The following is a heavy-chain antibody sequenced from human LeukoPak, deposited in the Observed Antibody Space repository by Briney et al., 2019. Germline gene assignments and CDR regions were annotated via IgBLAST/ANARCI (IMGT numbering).Heavy chain of an antibody. CDR2: IKQDGSEK. Sequence: GGSLRLSCAASGFTFSSYSMNWVRQAPGKGLEWVANIKQDGSEKYYVGSVKGRFTISRDNAKNSLYLQMNSLRAEDTAVYYCARDQGYSYGSDYYGMDVWGQGTTVTVSS. D-gene: IGHD5-18*01. V-gene: IGHV3-7*01. CDR1: GFTFSSYS. J-gene: IGHJ6*02. CDR3: ARDQGYSYGSDYYGMDV.